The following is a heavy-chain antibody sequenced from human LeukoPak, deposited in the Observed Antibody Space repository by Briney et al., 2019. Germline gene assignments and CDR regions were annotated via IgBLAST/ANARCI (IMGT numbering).Heavy chain of an antibody. CDR2: ISYDGSNK. J-gene: IGHJ4*02. Sequence: PGGSLRLSCAASGFTFSSYAMHWVRQAPGKGLEWVAVISYDGSNKYYADSVKGRFTISRDNSKNTLYLQMNSLRAEDTAAYYCARDQGRILWGQGTLVTVSS. CDR3: ARDQGRIL. V-gene: IGHV3-30-3*01. CDR1: GFTFSSYA.